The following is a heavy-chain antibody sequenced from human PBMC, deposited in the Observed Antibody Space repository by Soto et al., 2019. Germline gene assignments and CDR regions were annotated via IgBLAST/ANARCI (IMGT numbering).Heavy chain of an antibody. Sequence: EVQLVESGGGLVQPGRSLRLSCAASEFTFDDYAMHWVRQAPGKGLEWVSGISWNSGSIGYADSVKGRFTISRDNAKNSLYLQMNSLRAEDTALYYCAKDLEWELLRGGMDVWGQGTTVTVSS. CDR3: AKDLEWELLRGGMDV. CDR2: ISWNSGSI. J-gene: IGHJ6*02. CDR1: EFTFDDYA. V-gene: IGHV3-9*01. D-gene: IGHD1-26*01.